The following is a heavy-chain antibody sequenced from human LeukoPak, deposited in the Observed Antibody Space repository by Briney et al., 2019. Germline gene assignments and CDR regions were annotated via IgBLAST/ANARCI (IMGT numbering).Heavy chain of an antibody. D-gene: IGHD5-12*01. Sequence: SQTLSPTCTVSRGSISGSIRSYYWSWIRQPPGKGLEWIGYISSSGSVNDNPSLRSRVTISVDTSKNQFFLNLSSVSAADTAVYYCARIPLGYSGAYYFDYWGQGTLVTVSP. CDR1: RGSISGSIRSYY. CDR2: ISSSGSV. CDR3: ARIPLGYSGAYYFDY. V-gene: IGHV4-4*09. J-gene: IGHJ4*02.